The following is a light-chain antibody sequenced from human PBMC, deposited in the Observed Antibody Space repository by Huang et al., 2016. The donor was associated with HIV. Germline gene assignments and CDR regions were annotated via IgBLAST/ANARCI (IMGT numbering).Light chain of an antibody. CDR2: DTS. CDR3: QQRSSGVT. CDR1: QSVGNY. Sequence: IVLTQSPATLSWYPGEGVTLSCRASQSVGNYIACYQQHPGHPPKLLIYDTSNRATGTPVRFSGSGSGTDFTLTISSLESEDFAVYYCQQRSSGVTFGGGTKVQVK. V-gene: IGKV3-11*01. J-gene: IGKJ4*01.